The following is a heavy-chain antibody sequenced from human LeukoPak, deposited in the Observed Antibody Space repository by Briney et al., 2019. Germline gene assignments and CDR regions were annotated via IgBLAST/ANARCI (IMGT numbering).Heavy chain of an antibody. Sequence: SETLSLTCTLSGDSINSGGYCWNWFRQLPGKGLEWIGYIYTSGNTFYNPSLKSRVIISVDTSKNQFSLKLSSVTAADTALYYCAGSEAPITPPPYGMGVWGQGTKVTASS. V-gene: IGHV4-31*03. J-gene: IGHJ6*02. CDR2: IYTSGNT. D-gene: IGHD3-10*01. CDR3: AGSEAPITPPPYGMGV. CDR1: GDSINSGGYC.